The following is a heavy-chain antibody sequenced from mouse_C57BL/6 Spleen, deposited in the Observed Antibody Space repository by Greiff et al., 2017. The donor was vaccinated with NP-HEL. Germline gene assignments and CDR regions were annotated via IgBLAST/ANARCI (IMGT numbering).Heavy chain of an antibody. CDR1: GYSFTSYY. J-gene: IGHJ1*03. CDR2: IYPGSGNT. V-gene: IGHV1-66*01. D-gene: IGHD4-1*01. Sequence: VQLQQSGPELVKPGASVKISCKASGYSFTSYYIHWVKQRPGQGLEWIGWIYPGSGNTKYNEKFKGKATLTADTSSSTAYMQLSSLTSEDSAVYYCARWDGGGYFDVWGTGTTVTVSS. CDR3: ARWDGGGYFDV.